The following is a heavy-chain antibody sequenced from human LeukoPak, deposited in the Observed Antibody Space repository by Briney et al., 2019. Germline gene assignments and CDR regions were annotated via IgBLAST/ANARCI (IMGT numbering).Heavy chain of an antibody. CDR2: ISYDGSNK. V-gene: IGHV3-30*18. CDR3: AKVDYYGSGSPAPDY. CDR1: GFTFSSYG. D-gene: IGHD3-10*01. J-gene: IGHJ4*02. Sequence: PGGSLRLSCAASGFTFSSYGMHWVRQAPGKGLEWVAVISYDGSNKYYADSVKGRFTISRDNSKNTLYLQMNSLRAEDTAVYYCAKVDYYGSGSPAPDYWGQGTLVTVSS.